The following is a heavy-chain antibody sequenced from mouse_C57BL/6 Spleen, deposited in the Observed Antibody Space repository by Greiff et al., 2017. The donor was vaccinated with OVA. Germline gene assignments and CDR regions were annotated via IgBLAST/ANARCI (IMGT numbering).Heavy chain of an antibody. V-gene: IGHV5-4*01. CDR1: GFTFSSYA. J-gene: IGHJ2*01. Sequence: EVQGVESGGGLVKPGGSLKLSCAASGFTFSSYAMSWVRRTPEKRLEWVATISDGGSYTYYPDNVKGRFTISRDNAKNNLYLQMSHLKSEDTAMYYCAREGGGYYFDYWGQGTTLTVSS. CDR2: ISDGGSYT. CDR3: AREGGGYYFDY.